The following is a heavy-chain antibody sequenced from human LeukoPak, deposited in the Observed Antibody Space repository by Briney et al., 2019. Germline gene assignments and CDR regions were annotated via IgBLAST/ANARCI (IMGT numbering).Heavy chain of an antibody. Sequence: SVKVSCKASGGTFSSYAISWVRQAPGQGLEWMGGIIPIFGTANYAQKFQGRVTITADESTSTAYMELSSLRSEDTAVYYCARSRAARPVRPFDYWGQGTLVTVSS. CDR1: GGTFSSYA. CDR3: ARSRAARPVRPFDY. CDR2: IIPIFGTA. J-gene: IGHJ4*02. D-gene: IGHD6-6*01. V-gene: IGHV1-69*13.